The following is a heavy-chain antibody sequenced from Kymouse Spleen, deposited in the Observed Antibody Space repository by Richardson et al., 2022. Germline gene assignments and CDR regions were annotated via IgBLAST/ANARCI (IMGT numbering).Heavy chain of an antibody. CDR1: GGSFSGYY. CDR2: INHSGST. Sequence: QVQLQQWGAGLLKPSETLSLTCAVYGGSFSGYYWSWIRQPPGKGLEWIGEINHSGSTNYNPSLKSRVTISVDTSKNQFSLKLSSVTAADTAVYYCARGRTYYDILTGYYHYYYYGMDVWGQGTTVTVSS. J-gene: IGHJ6*02. CDR3: ARGRTYYDILTGYYHYYYYGMDV. D-gene: IGHD3-9*01. V-gene: IGHV4-34*01.